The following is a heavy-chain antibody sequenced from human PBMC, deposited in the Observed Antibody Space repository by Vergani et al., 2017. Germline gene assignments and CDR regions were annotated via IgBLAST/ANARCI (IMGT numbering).Heavy chain of an antibody. J-gene: IGHJ4*02. CDR1: GDSISSNNC. D-gene: IGHD2-2*02. CDR3: ATICYRRWGYYFDY. CDR2: ICHTEET. Sequence: QVQLQESGPGLVKPPGTLSLTCAVSGDSISSNNCWTWVRQPPGKGLEWVGEICHTEETKYSPTLKSRVTVSVDESRNLFSLRLNSVTAADTAVYYCATICYRRWGYYFDYWGQGILVTVSS. V-gene: IGHV4-4*03.